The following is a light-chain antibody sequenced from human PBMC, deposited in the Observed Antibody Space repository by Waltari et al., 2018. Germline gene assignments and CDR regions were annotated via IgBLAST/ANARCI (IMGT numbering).Light chain of an antibody. CDR1: NSNIGTGYD. J-gene: IGLJ2*01. CDR2: GNE. V-gene: IGLV1-40*01. Sequence: QSVLTQPPSVSGALGQRVTISCTGSNSNIGTGYDVNWYQQVPGTAPKVLIYGNEKRPSGVPDRVSGSNSGTSASLAITGLQAEDEADYYCQSYDSHLGGCLFGGGTKLTVL. CDR3: QSYDSHLGGCL.